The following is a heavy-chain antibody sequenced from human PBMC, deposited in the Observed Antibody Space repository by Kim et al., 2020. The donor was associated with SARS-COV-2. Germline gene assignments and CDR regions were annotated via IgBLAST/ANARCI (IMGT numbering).Heavy chain of an antibody. V-gene: IGHV4-39*01. J-gene: IGHJ6*02. D-gene: IGHD6-19*01. CDR1: GGSISSSSYY. Sequence: SETLSLTCTVSGGSISSSSYYWGWIRQPPGKGLEWIGSIYYSGSTYYNPSLKSRVTISVDTSKNQFSLKLSSVTAADTAVYYCARLEEKSKSGWYNPYYYYGMDVWGQGTTVTVSS. CDR3: ARLEEKSKSGWYNPYYYYGMDV. CDR2: IYYSGST.